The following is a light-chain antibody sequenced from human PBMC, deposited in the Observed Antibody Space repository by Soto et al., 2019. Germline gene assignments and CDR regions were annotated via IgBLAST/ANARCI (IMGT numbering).Light chain of an antibody. J-gene: IGKJ1*01. CDR1: QSVSSTY. Sequence: EIVLTQSPGTLSLSPGERATLSCRASQSVSSTYLAWYQHKPGQAPRLLIYGASSSATGIPDRFSGSGSGTDFTLIISRLEPEDFAVYYCQQYGNSFVGFGQGTKVEIK. V-gene: IGKV3-20*01. CDR2: GAS. CDR3: QQYGNSFVG.